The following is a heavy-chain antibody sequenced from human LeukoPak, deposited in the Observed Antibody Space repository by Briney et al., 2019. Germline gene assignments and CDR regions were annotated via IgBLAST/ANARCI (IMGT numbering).Heavy chain of an antibody. CDR2: FDPEDGET. V-gene: IGHV1-24*01. Sequence: GASVKVSCKVSGYTLTELSMHWVRQAPGKGLEWMGGFDPEDGETIYAQEFQGRVTMPEDTSTDTAYMELSSLRSEDTAVYYCATDAAAGTNYWGQGTLVTVSS. CDR3: ATDAAAGTNY. CDR1: GYTLTELS. D-gene: IGHD6-13*01. J-gene: IGHJ4*02.